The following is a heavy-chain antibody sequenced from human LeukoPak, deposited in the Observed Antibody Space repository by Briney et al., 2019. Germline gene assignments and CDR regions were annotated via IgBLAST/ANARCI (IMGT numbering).Heavy chain of an antibody. V-gene: IGHV3-21*01. CDR3: ARDPKYVDPLAV. CDR2: ISSSSSYI. J-gene: IGHJ6*02. D-gene: IGHD5-12*01. Sequence: GGSLRLSCAASGFTFSSYSMNWVRQASGKGLEGVSSISSSSSYIYYADSVKGRFTISRDNAKNSLYLQMNSLRAEATAVYYCARDPKYVDPLAVWGQGPTVTVSS. CDR1: GFTFSSYS.